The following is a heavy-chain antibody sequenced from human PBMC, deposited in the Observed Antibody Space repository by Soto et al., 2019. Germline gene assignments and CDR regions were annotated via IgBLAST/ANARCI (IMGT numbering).Heavy chain of an antibody. J-gene: IGHJ2*01. CDR1: GGTFSSYT. D-gene: IGHD5-12*01. CDR2: IIPIFGTA. V-gene: IGHV1-69*05. CDR3: ARGIRRWLHLSSFDL. Sequence: QVQLVQSGAEVKKPGSSVTVSCKASGGTFSSYTISWVRQAPGQGLEWMGGIIPIFGTANYAQKFQGRVTXTXAXPXXTPYIELTSLRSEDTAVYYCARGIRRWLHLSSFDLWGRGTLVTVSA.